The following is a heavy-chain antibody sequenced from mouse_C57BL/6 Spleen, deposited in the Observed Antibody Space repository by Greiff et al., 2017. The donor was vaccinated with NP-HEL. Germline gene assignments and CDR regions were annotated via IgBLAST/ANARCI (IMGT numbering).Heavy chain of an antibody. CDR1: GYSITSGYY. D-gene: IGHD3-1*01. Sequence: ESGPGLVKPSQSLSLTCSVTGYSITSGYYWNWIRQFPGNKLEWMGYISYDGSNNYNPSLKNRISITRDTSKNQFFLKLNAVTTEDTATYYCAKVGLESRYYYAMDYWGQGTSVTVSS. CDR3: AKVGLESRYYYAMDY. J-gene: IGHJ4*01. V-gene: IGHV3-6*01. CDR2: ISYDGSN.